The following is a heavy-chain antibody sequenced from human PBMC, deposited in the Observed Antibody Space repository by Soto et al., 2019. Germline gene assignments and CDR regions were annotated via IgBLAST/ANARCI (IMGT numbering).Heavy chain of an antibody. CDR1: GFSFTGYY. Sequence: ASVKVSCKASGFSFTGYYIHWLRQAPGQGLEWMGWINAHSGGTEYAQKFQGRVTLTRDTSIATAYLTPTSLTSDDTALCYCAKDLTRQLAYWLDPWGQGTQVTVSS. CDR3: AKDLTRQLAYWLDP. CDR2: INAHSGGT. V-gene: IGHV1-2*02. J-gene: IGHJ5*02. D-gene: IGHD6-6*01.